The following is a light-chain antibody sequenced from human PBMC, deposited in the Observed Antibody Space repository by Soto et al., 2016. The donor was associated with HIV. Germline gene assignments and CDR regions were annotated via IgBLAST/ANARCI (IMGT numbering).Light chain of an antibody. CDR3: YSSADNIWV. J-gene: IGLJ3*02. V-gene: IGLV3-27*01. Sequence: SYELTQPPSVSVSPGQTASITCSGDTLPKQYAYWYQQKPGQAPVLVIYKDTERPSGIPERFSGSSSGTTVTLTISGAQVEDEADYYCYSSADNIWVFGGGTKLTVL. CDR2: KDT. CDR1: TLPKQY.